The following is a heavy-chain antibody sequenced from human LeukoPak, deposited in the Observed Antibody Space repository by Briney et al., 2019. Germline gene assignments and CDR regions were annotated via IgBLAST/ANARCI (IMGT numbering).Heavy chain of an antibody. J-gene: IGHJ6*02. V-gene: IGHV3-21*01. CDR2: ISSSSSDI. Sequence: PGGSLRLACAASGFTFNKYSMNWVRQAPGKGLDWVSSISSSSSDIYYADSVKGRFTISRDNAKNSLYLQMNSPRAEDTAVYYCARDMSSRSIVGPRYYGMDVWGQGTTVTVSS. CDR3: ARDMSSRSIVGPRYYGMDV. D-gene: IGHD1-26*01. CDR1: GFTFNKYS.